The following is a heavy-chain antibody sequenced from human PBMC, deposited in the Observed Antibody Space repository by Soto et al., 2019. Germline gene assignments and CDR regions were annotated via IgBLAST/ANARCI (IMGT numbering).Heavy chain of an antibody. CDR2: ISSGSDSI. V-gene: IGHV3-21*01. Sequence: GGSLRLSCVASGFIFTSYSMVWVRLAPGKGLEWVASISSGSDSIFYADSVKGRFTVSRDNAKNSLSLQMNNLRAEDTAVYFCARDRSADRFVQYFQHWGQGTQVTVSA. D-gene: IGHD6-19*01. CDR1: GFIFTSYS. CDR3: ARDRSADRFVQYFQH. J-gene: IGHJ1*01.